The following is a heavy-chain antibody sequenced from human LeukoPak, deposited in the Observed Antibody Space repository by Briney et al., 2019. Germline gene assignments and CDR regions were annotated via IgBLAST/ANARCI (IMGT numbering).Heavy chain of an antibody. CDR1: GYTFTSYG. V-gene: IGHV1-46*01. CDR2: INPSGGST. Sequence: ASVKVSCKASGYTFTSYGISWVRQAPGQGLEWMGIINPSGGSTSYAQKFQGRVTMTRDMSTSTVYMELSSLRSEDTAVYYCARHNWNYAHFDYWGQGTLVTVSS. D-gene: IGHD1-7*01. J-gene: IGHJ4*02. CDR3: ARHNWNYAHFDY.